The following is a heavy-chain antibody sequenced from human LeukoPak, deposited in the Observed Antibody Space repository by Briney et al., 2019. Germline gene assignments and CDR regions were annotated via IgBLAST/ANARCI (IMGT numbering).Heavy chain of an antibody. V-gene: IGHV1-69*04. Sequence: SVKVSCKASGGTFSSYAISWVRQAPGQGLEWMGRIIPIFGIANYAQKFQGRVTITADKSTSTAYMEPSSLRSEDTAVYYCAREHGGNPYFDYWGQGTLVTVSP. J-gene: IGHJ4*02. CDR3: AREHGGNPYFDY. CDR1: GGTFSSYA. CDR2: IIPIFGIA. D-gene: IGHD4-23*01.